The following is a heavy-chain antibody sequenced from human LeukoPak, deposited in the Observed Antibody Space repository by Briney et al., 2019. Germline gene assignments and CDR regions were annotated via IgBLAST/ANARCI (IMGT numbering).Heavy chain of an antibody. J-gene: IGHJ4*02. D-gene: IGHD4-17*01. CDR3: ARVGYGDFRDY. Sequence: SETLSLTCAVHGGSFSGYYWSWIRQPPGKGLEWIGEINHSGSTNYNPSLKSRVTISVDTSKNQFSLKLSSVTAADTAVYYCARVGYGDFRDYWGQGTLVTVSS. CDR1: GGSFSGYY. CDR2: INHSGST. V-gene: IGHV4-34*01.